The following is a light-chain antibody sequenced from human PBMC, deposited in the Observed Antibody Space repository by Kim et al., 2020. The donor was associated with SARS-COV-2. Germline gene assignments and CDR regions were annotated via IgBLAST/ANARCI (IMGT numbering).Light chain of an antibody. V-gene: IGLV3-1*01. J-gene: IGLJ2*01. CDR3: QAWDSRTAAVV. Sequence: SYELTQPPSVSVSPGQTASITCSGDKLGDKYACWYQQKPGQSPVLVIYQDSKRPSGIPERFSGSNSWNTATLTISGTHAMDEADYYCQAWDSRTAAVVFG. CDR1: KLGDKY. CDR2: QDS.